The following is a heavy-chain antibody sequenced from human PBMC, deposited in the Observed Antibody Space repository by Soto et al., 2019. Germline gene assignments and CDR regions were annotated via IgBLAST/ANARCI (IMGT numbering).Heavy chain of an antibody. D-gene: IGHD5-18*01. CDR1: GDSVSSNSAA. CDR3: AKDRGYTYGRRFDD. J-gene: IGHJ4*02. CDR2: TSYRSKWYN. Sequence: SQTLSLTCDISGDSVSSNSAAWNWIRQSPSRGLEWLGRTSYRSKWYNDYAVSVKSRITINPDTSKNQFSLQLNSVTPEDTALYYCAKDRGYTYGRRFDDWGQGTLVTVSS. V-gene: IGHV6-1*01.